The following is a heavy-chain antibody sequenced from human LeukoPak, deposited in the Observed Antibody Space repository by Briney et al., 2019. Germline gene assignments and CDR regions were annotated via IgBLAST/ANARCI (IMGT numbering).Heavy chain of an antibody. D-gene: IGHD2-8*01. CDR1: GFTFSSYG. CDR3: ARDRHCANGVCHSPPGMDV. J-gene: IGHJ6*02. CDR2: IWFDGKNE. V-gene: IGHV3-33*01. Sequence: GGSLRLSCAASGFTFSSYGMHWVRQAPGEGLEWVADIWFDGKNEHFADSVKGRFTISRDNSKNTMYLQINSLRAEDTAVYYCARDRHCANGVCHSPPGMDVWGQGTTVTVSS.